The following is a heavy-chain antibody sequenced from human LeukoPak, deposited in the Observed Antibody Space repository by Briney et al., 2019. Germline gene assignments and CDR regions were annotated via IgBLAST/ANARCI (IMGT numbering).Heavy chain of an antibody. CDR2: IYYSGST. CDR1: GGSISSGDYY. V-gene: IGHV4-30-4*08. CDR3: ARDRGTAMVLDAFDI. Sequence: SQPLSLTCTVSGGSISSGDYYWSWIRQPPGKGLEWIGYIYYSGSTYYNPSLNSRVTISVHTSKNQFSLKLSSVTAADTAVYYCARDRGTAMVLDAFDIWGQGTMVTVSS. D-gene: IGHD5-18*01. J-gene: IGHJ3*02.